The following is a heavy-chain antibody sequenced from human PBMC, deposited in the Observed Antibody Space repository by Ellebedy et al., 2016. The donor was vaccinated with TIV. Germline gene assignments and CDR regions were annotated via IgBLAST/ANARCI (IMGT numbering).Heavy chain of an antibody. Sequence: PSETLSLTCTVSGGSISSYSWSWVRQAPGKGLEWVSVIYSGGSTYYADSVKGRFTISRDNAKNSLYLQMNSLRAEDTAVYYCAREGDTAMVRGMDVWGQGTTVTVSS. J-gene: IGHJ6*02. V-gene: IGHV3-53*01. D-gene: IGHD5-18*01. CDR2: IYSGGST. CDR1: GGSISSYS. CDR3: AREGDTAMVRGMDV.